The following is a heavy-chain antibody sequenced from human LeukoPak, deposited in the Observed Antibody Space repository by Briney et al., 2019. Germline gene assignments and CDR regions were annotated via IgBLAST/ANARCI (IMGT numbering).Heavy chain of an antibody. Sequence: GGSLRLSCAASGFTFSSYAMSWVRQAPGKGLEWVSSISGSGDNMDYADSVKGRFTISRNNSENTLYLQMNSLRGEDTAVYYCARKTGYSSSWFQGYYYYMDVWGKGTTVTVSS. V-gene: IGHV3-23*01. CDR2: ISGSGDNM. CDR3: ARKTGYSSSWFQGYYYYMDV. D-gene: IGHD6-13*01. J-gene: IGHJ6*03. CDR1: GFTFSSYA.